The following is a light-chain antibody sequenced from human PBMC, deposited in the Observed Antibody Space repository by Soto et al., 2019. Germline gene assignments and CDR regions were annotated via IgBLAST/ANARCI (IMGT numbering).Light chain of an antibody. CDR2: DAS. V-gene: IGKV1-5*01. Sequence: DIQMTQSPSTLSASVGDRVTITCRASQSISSWLAWYQQKPGKAPKLLIYDASSLESGVPSRFSRSGSGTEFTLTISSLQPDYFATYYCQQYNTWTFGQGTKVEIK. CDR1: QSISSW. J-gene: IGKJ1*01. CDR3: QQYNTWT.